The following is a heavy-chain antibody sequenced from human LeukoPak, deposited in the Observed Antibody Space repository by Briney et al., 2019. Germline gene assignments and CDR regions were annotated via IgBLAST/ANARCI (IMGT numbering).Heavy chain of an antibody. CDR1: GGSISSGGYY. D-gene: IGHD3-9*01. V-gene: IGHV4-31*03. CDR3: ARDGNYDILSGYSDAFDI. CDR2: IYYSGST. J-gene: IGHJ3*02. Sequence: PSQTLSLTCTVSGGSISSGGYYWSWIRQHPGKGLEWIGYIYYSGSTYYNPSLKSRVTISVDTSKNQFSLKLSSVTAADTAVYYCARDGNYDILSGYSDAFDIWGQGTMVTVSS.